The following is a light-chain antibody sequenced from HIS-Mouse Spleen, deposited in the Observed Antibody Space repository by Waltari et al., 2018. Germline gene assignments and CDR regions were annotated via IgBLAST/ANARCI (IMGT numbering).Light chain of an antibody. CDR2: EDS. Sequence: SYELTQPPSVSVSPGQTARITCSGHALPKEYAYWSQQKYRQAPVLVISEDSKRPSGIPERFSDSSSWTMATLTISGAQVEDEAYYYCYSTDSSGNHRVFGGGTKLTVL. V-gene: IGLV3-10*01. CDR3: YSTDSSGNHRV. J-gene: IGLJ2*01. CDR1: ALPKEY.